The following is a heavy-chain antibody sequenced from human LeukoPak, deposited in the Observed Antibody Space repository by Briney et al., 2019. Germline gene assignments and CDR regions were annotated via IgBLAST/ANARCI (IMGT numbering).Heavy chain of an antibody. V-gene: IGHV1-3*01. CDR1: GYTFTSHA. D-gene: IGHD3-10*01. J-gene: IGHJ4*02. CDR3: AREWPQYYYGSGSVDY. CDR2: INAGNGNT. Sequence: ASVKVSCKASGYTFTSHAMHWVRQAPGQRLEWMGWINAGNGNTKYSQKFQGRVTITRDTSASTAYMELSSLISEDTSVYYCAREWPQYYYGSGSVDYWGQGTLVTVSS.